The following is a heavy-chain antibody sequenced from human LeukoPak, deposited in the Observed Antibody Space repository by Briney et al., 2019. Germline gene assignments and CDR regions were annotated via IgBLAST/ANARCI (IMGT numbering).Heavy chain of an antibody. Sequence: ASVKVSCKASGYTFTGYYMHWVRQAPGQGLEWMGRINPNSGGTNYAQKFQGRVTMTRDTSISTAYMVLSKLRSDDTAVYYCARGVYQGDYFDYWGQGTLVTVSS. CDR2: INPNSGGT. V-gene: IGHV1-2*06. CDR3: ARGVYQGDYFDY. J-gene: IGHJ4*02. D-gene: IGHD6-6*01. CDR1: GYTFTGYY.